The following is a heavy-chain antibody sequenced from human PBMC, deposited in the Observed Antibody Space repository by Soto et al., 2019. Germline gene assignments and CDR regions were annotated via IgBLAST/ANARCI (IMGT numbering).Heavy chain of an antibody. CDR3: ARDREIYYDSRVLGAFDI. CDR1: GFTFSSYS. V-gene: IGHV3-48*02. J-gene: IGHJ3*02. Sequence: GGSLRLSCAASGFTFSSYSMNWARQAPGKGLEWVSYISSSSSTIYYADSVKGRFTISRDNAKNSLYLQMNSLRDEDTAVYYCARDREIYYDSRVLGAFDIWGQGTMVTVSS. CDR2: ISSSSSTI. D-gene: IGHD3-22*01.